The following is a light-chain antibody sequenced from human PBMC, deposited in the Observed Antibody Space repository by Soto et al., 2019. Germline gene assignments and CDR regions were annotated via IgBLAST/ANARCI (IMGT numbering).Light chain of an antibody. CDR1: QSVSSR. CDR2: GAS. J-gene: IGKJ4*01. CDR3: QSVRTT. Sequence: EIVMTQSPATLSVSPGERVTLSCRASQSVSSRLAWYHQKPGQSPRLLIYGASTRATGIPARFSGSGSGTEFTLTISSLQSEDFAVYYCQSVRTTFGGGTKVDIK. V-gene: IGKV3-15*01.